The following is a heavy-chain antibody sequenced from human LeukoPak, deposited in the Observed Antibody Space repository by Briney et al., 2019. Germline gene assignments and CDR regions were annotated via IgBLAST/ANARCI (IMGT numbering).Heavy chain of an antibody. CDR1: GFTFSSYS. D-gene: IGHD3-10*01. Sequence: GGSLRLSCAASGFTFSSYSMNWVRQAPGKGLEWVSSISSSSSFIKNADSAKGRFTISRDNAKNSLYLQMNSLRAEDTAVYYCATFGSGSNLDALDIWGQGTMVTVS. V-gene: IGHV3-21*01. CDR3: ATFGSGSNLDALDI. J-gene: IGHJ3*02. CDR2: ISSSSSFI.